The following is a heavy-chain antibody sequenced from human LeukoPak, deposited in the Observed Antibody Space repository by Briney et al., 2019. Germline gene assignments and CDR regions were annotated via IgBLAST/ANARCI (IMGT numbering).Heavy chain of an antibody. CDR2: ISSSSSTI. V-gene: IGHV3-48*04. CDR1: GFTFSSHT. Sequence: GGSLRLSCAASGFTFSSHTMNWVRQAPGKGLEWVSYISSSSSTIYYSDSVKGRFTISRDNAKNSLYLQMNSLRAEDTAVYYCATVLSSSWPNWGQGTLVTVSS. D-gene: IGHD6-13*01. CDR3: ATVLSSSWPN. J-gene: IGHJ4*02.